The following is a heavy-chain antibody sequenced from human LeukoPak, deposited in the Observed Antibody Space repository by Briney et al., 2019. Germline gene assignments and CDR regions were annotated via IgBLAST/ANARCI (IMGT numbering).Heavy chain of an antibody. D-gene: IGHD1-1*01. CDR1: GCTFSSYG. Sequence: SVKVSCKASGCTFSSYGVSWVRQAPGQGLEWMGGIIPSFNTAKNAQKFQGRLTITADESTSTVYMELSSLGSEDTAVYYCARDLGGATTPYYFDYWGQGTLVTVSS. CDR2: IIPSFNTA. V-gene: IGHV1-69*13. CDR3: ARDLGGATTPYYFDY. J-gene: IGHJ4*02.